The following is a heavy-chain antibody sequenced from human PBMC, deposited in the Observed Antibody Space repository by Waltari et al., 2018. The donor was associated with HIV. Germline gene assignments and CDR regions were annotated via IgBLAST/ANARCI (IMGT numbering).Heavy chain of an antibody. J-gene: IGHJ6*02. CDR2: LDPEDDET. CDR1: GYTLTELS. V-gene: IGHV1-24*01. CDR3: ATGGGTTSIQLYDLDV. Sequence: QVQLIQSGAEVKKPGASVKVSCKVFGYTLTELSMHWVRQAPGKGLEWMGGLDPEDDETIYAQKFQGRVTMTDDTSTDSAYMELSSLTSEDTAVYYCATGGGTTSIQLYDLDVWGQGTTVTVSS. D-gene: IGHD1-26*01.